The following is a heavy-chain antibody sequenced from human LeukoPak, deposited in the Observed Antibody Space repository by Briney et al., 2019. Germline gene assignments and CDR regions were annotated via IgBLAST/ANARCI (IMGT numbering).Heavy chain of an antibody. CDR1: GGSISSYY. Sequence: PSETLSLTCIVSGGSISSYYWSWIRQPPGKGLEWIGYIYYSGSTNYNPSPKSRVTISVDTSKNQFSLKLSSVTAADTAVYYCARGYSYGFDYWGQGTLVTVSS. V-gene: IGHV4-59*01. J-gene: IGHJ4*02. D-gene: IGHD5-18*01. CDR2: IYYSGST. CDR3: ARGYSYGFDY.